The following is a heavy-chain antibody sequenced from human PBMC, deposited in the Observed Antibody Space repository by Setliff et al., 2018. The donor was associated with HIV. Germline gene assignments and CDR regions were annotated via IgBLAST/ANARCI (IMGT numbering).Heavy chain of an antibody. Sequence: GASVKVSCKASGYTFTTYAIHWVRQAPGQRLEFMGWINAGNGNTKYSQRFQGRVTITIDTSASTAYMEVRSLSFDDTAVYYCVRLTADRTNYYYYMDVWGKGTTVTVSS. D-gene: IGHD2-8*01. J-gene: IGHJ6*03. CDR2: INAGNGNT. CDR3: VRLTADRTNYYYYMDV. CDR1: GYTFTTYA. V-gene: IGHV1-3*01.